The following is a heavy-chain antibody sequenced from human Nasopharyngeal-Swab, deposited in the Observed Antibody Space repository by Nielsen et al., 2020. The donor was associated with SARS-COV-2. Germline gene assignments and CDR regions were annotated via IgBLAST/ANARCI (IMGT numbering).Heavy chain of an antibody. CDR3: AKGYGYGGDYYYYYGMDV. CDR2: ISWNSGSI. V-gene: IGHV3-9*01. Sequence: GGSLRLSCAASGLTFDDYAMHWVRQAPGKGLAWVSGISWNSGSIGYADSVKGRFTISRDNAKNSLYLQMNSLRAEDTALYYCAKGYGYGGDYYYYYGMDVWGQGTTVTVSS. J-gene: IGHJ6*02. CDR1: GLTFDDYA. D-gene: IGHD5-18*01.